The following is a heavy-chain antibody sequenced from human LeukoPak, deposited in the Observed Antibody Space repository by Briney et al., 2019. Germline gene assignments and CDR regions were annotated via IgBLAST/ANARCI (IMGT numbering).Heavy chain of an antibody. CDR3: ASAGYGSGSWWFDP. V-gene: IGHV3-23*01. CDR1: GFTFTSYA. Sequence: GGSLRLSCAASGFTFTSYAMTWVRQAPGKGLEWVSALSASGVSTYYADSVKGRFTISRDNSKNTLYLQMNSLRAEDTAVYYCASAGYGSGSWWFDPWGQGTLVTVSS. CDR2: LSASGVST. D-gene: IGHD3-10*01. J-gene: IGHJ5*02.